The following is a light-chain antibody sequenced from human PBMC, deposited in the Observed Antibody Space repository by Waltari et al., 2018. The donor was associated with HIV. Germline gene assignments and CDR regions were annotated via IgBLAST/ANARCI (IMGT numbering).Light chain of an antibody. CDR2: QDD. CDR1: NLRDKY. CDR3: QAWDTTTMI. V-gene: IGLV3-1*01. J-gene: IGLJ2*01. Sequence: SYELTQPPSVSVSPGQTASIPCSGDNLRDKYACWYQQKPGQSPVLVMYQDDRRPSGIPERFSGSSSANTATLTISGTQAMDEADYYCQAWDTTTMIIGGGTKLTVL.